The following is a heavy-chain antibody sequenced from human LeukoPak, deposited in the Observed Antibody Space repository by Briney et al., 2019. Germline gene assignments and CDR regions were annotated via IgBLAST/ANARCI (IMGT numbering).Heavy chain of an antibody. Sequence: SETLSLTCTVSGGSINSFYWSWIRQPPGKGLEWIGYIYGSGSTNYNPSLKSRVTISVDTSKNQFSLRLNSVTAADTAVYYCARLFSSSSGRAFDIWGQGTIVTVSS. D-gene: IGHD6-6*01. CDR3: ARLFSSSSGRAFDI. CDR2: IYGSGST. V-gene: IGHV4-59*01. J-gene: IGHJ3*02. CDR1: GGSINSFY.